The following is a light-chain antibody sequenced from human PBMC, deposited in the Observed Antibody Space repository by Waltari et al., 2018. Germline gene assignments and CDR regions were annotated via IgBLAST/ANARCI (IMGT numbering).Light chain of an antibody. CDR3: CSYTGTYTHWV. CDR2: DVS. Sequence: QSALTQPRSVSVSPGQSVTISCTGTSNDVGAYNYVSWHQQHPGKAPKLMIYDVSKRPSGVPDRFSASKSGNTASLTISGLQAEDEADYYCCSYTGTYTHWVFGGGTKLTVL. J-gene: IGLJ3*02. V-gene: IGLV2-11*01. CDR1: SNDVGAYNY.